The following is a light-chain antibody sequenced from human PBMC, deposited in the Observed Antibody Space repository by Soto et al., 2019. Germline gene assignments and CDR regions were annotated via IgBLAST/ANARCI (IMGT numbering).Light chain of an antibody. V-gene: IGKV2-28*01. CDR3: MQALQTPWT. Sequence: DIVMTQSPLSLPVTPGEPASISCRSSQSLLHRNGYNYLDWYLQKPGQSPQLLIYLGSNRASGVPDRFSGSGSGTDVTLKISRVEAEDVGVYYCMQALQTPWTFGQGTKVEIK. J-gene: IGKJ1*01. CDR2: LGS. CDR1: QSLLHRNGYNY.